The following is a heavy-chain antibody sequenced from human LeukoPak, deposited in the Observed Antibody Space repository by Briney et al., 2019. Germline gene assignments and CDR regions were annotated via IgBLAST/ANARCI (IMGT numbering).Heavy chain of an antibody. CDR1: GGSFSIYA. CDR3: ASYPVVEGSYYDSSDHVIVYFQH. V-gene: IGHV1-69*05. J-gene: IGHJ1*01. D-gene: IGHD3-22*01. CDR2: IIPIFGRA. Sequence: SGKVSCKASGGSFSIYAICWVRQAPGQGLGWMGGIIPIFGRATYAQKCQGRVTITTDESTSTAYMELSSLRSEDTAVYYCASYPVVEGSYYDSSDHVIVYFQHWGQGTLVTVSS.